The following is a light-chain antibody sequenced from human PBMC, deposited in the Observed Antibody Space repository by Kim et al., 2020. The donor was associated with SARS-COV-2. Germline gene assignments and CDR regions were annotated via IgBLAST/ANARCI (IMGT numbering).Light chain of an antibody. J-gene: IGLJ2*01. Sequence: PGPKVTISCSGSSSNIGNTYVSWYQQLPGTAPKLLIYDNNKRPSGIPDRFSGSKSGTSATLGITGLQTGDEADYYCGTWDSSLSALFGGGTQLTVL. V-gene: IGLV1-51*01. CDR2: DNN. CDR3: GTWDSSLSAL. CDR1: SSNIGNTY.